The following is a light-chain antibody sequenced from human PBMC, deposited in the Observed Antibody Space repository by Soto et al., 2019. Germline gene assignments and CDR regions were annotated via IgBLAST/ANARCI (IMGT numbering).Light chain of an antibody. V-gene: IGKV3-11*01. CDR3: QQRSNWPPRWT. Sequence: ELVLTQSPATLSLSPGERATLSCRASQSVSSYLACYQQKPGQAPRLLIYDASNRATGIPARFSGSGSGTDFPLTISSLEPEDFAVYYCQQRSNWPPRWTFGQGTKVEIK. CDR2: DAS. CDR1: QSVSSY. J-gene: IGKJ1*01.